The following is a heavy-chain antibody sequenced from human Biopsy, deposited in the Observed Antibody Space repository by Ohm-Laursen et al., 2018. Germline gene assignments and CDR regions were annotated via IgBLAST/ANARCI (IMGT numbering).Heavy chain of an antibody. CDR2: IIPIPNIA. CDR1: GDSFTSYA. V-gene: IGHV1-69*10. J-gene: IGHJ5*02. D-gene: IGHD1-26*01. CDR3: ARGEGSSWFDP. Sequence: GASVKVSCKASGDSFTSYAIGWVRQAPGQGLEWMGGIIPIPNIATYAQKFQGRITMTADESTSTAYMELSSLTSDDTAVYFCARGEGSSWFDPWGHGTLVTVSS.